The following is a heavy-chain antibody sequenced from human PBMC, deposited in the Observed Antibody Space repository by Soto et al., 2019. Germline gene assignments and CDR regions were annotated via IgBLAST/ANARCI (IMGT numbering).Heavy chain of an antibody. CDR1: GGSFSGYY. Sequence: SETLSLTCAVYGGSFSGYYWSWIRQPPGKGLEWIGEINHSGSTNYNPSLKSRVTISVDTSKNQFSLKLSSVTAADTAVYYCARGTAVAGGPFDYWGQGTLVTVS. V-gene: IGHV4-34*01. CDR3: ARGTAVAGGPFDY. J-gene: IGHJ4*02. CDR2: INHSGST. D-gene: IGHD6-19*01.